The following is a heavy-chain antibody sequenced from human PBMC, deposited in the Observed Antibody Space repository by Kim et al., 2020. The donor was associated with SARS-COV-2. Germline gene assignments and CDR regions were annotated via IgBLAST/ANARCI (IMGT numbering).Heavy chain of an antibody. J-gene: IGHJ5*01. Sequence: GGSLRLSCAASGFDFSNYATGWVRQAPGRGLEWVSVFYSGGTNTHYADFVTGRFTISRHISKSTLYLQMNSLRAEDTAVYYCAKWSVWYYYDSSGYYDSWGQGPLVTVSS. V-gene: IGHV3-23*03. D-gene: IGHD3-22*01. CDR2: FYSGGTNT. CDR3: AKWSVWYYYDSSGYYDS. CDR1: GFDFSNYA.